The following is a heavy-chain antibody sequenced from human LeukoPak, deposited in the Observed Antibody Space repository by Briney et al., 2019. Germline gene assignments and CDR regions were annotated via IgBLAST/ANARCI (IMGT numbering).Heavy chain of an antibody. CDR3: ARDNLWFRELDYFDY. CDR1: GFTFSSYS. Sequence: GGSLRLSCAASGFTFSSYSMNWVRQAPGKGLEWVSSISSSSSYIYYADSVKGRFTISRDNAKNSLYLQMNSLRAEDTAVYYCARDNLWFRELDYFDYWGQGTLVTVSS. V-gene: IGHV3-21*01. CDR2: ISSSSSYI. D-gene: IGHD3-10*01. J-gene: IGHJ4*02.